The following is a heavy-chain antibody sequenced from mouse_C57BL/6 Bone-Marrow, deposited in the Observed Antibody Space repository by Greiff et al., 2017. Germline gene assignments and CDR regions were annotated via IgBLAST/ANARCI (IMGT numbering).Heavy chain of an antibody. Sequence: VQLQESGAELVKPGASVKLSCKASGYIFTEYTIHWVKQRSGQGLEWIGWFYPGSGSIKYNERFKDKATLTADKSSNTVYRELSRLTSEDSAGYFCARHERYYDYEGYFDYWGQGTTLTFSS. CDR1: GYIFTEYT. J-gene: IGHJ2*01. V-gene: IGHV1-62-2*01. CDR3: ARHERYYDYEGYFDY. CDR2: FYPGSGSI. D-gene: IGHD2-4*01.